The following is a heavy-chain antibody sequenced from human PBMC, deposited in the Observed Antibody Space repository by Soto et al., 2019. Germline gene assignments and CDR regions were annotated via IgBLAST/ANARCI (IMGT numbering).Heavy chain of an antibody. CDR3: ARRKLTGTKWFDP. CDR1: GYTFTSYG. CDR2: ISAYNGNT. V-gene: IGHV1-18*04. Sequence: SSVKVSCKGSGYTFTSYGISWVRQAPGQGLEWMGWISAYNGNTNYAQKLQGRVTMTTDTSTSTAYMELRSLRSDDTAVYYCARRKLTGTKWFDPWGQGTLVTVSS. J-gene: IGHJ5*02. D-gene: IGHD1-7*01.